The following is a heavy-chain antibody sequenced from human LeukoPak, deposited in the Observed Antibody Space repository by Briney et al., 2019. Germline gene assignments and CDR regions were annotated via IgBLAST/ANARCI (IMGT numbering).Heavy chain of an antibody. Sequence: SQTLSLICSVSGVSLSSGGYYCRWIRQHPGKVLGWNGYIYYSGSTYYNPPLKSRLTITVDTSNNQFSLTLRSVTGADTAVYYCARGTCSSTSCYYYYGMDVWGQGTTVTVSS. CDR2: IYYSGST. D-gene: IGHD2-2*01. CDR3: ARGTCSSTSCYYYYGMDV. J-gene: IGHJ6*02. V-gene: IGHV4-31*03. CDR1: GVSLSSGGYY.